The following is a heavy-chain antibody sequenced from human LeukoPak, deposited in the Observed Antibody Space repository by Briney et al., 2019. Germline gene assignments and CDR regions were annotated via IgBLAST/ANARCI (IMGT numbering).Heavy chain of an antibody. CDR1: GGSISGYY. V-gene: IGHV4-59*08. CDR3: ARHFAYSSSSYFDY. J-gene: IGHJ4*02. CDR2: VYYTGST. D-gene: IGHD6-6*01. Sequence: SETLSLTCTASGGSISGYYWSWIRQPPGKGLEWVGYVYYTGSTNYNPSLKSRVTMFEDKSKNQFSLRLYSVTVADTAVYYCARHFAYSSSSYFDYWGQGSLVTVSS.